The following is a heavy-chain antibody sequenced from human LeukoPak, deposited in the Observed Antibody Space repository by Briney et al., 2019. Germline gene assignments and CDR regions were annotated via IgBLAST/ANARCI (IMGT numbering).Heavy chain of an antibody. J-gene: IGHJ5*02. Sequence: ASVKVSCKASGYTFTSYDINWVRQATGQGLEWMGWMNPNSGNTGYAQKFQRRVTMTRNTSISTAYMELSSLRSEDTAVYYCARGSPYYDFWSGSWGQGTLVTVSS. V-gene: IGHV1-8*01. D-gene: IGHD3-3*01. CDR2: MNPNSGNT. CDR3: ARGSPYYDFWSGS. CDR1: GYTFTSYD.